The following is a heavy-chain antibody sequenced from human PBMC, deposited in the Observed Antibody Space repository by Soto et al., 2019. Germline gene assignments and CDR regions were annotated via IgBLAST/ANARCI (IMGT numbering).Heavy chain of an antibody. CDR1: GIIFTGYG. V-gene: IGHV3-33*01. J-gene: IGHJ4*02. Sequence: GGSLRLSCAVSGIIFTGYGMHWVRQAPGKGLEWVAVIRYDESNKKYADTVKGRFTISRENSKNTLYLQMNSLRADDTVVYYFARDGVGATVFFGYFDYWGQGALVTVSS. D-gene: IGHD1-26*01. CDR2: IRYDESNK. CDR3: ARDGVGATVFFGYFDY.